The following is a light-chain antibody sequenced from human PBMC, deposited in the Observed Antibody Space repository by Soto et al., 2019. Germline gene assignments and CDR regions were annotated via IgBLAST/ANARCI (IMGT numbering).Light chain of an antibody. CDR2: GAS. CDR1: QSVTSSY. CDR3: QQYGSSPLT. V-gene: IGKV3-20*01. J-gene: IGKJ4*01. Sequence: EIVLTQSPGTLSLSPGERATLSCRASQSVTSSYLAWYQHKPGQAPRLLIYGASSRATGIPDRFSGSGSGTDFTLTISRLEPEDFAVYYCQQYGSSPLTFGGGPKVQIK.